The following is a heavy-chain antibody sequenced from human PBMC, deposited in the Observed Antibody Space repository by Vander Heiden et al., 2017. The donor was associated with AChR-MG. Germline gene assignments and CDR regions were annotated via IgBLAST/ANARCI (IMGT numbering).Heavy chain of an antibody. CDR2: ISSSSSYI. D-gene: IGHD6-13*01. V-gene: IGHV3-21*01. Sequence: EVQLVESGGGLVKPGGSLRLSCAASGFTFSSYSMNWVRQAPGKGLEWVSSISSSSSYIYYADSVKGRFTISRDNAKNSLYLQMNSLRAEDTAVYYCARADYSSSWYYFDYWGQGNLVTVSS. CDR1: GFTFSSYS. CDR3: ARADYSSSWYYFDY. J-gene: IGHJ4*02.